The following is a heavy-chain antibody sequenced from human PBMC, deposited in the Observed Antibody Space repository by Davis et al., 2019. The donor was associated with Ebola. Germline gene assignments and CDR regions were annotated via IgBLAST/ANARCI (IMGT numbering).Heavy chain of an antibody. CDR1: GDTLTSYA. J-gene: IGHJ4*02. D-gene: IGHD1-26*01. V-gene: IGHV1-2*06. Sequence: ASVKVSCKAVGDTLTSYAMTWVRQAPGQGLEWMGRINPNSGGTNYAQKFQGRVTMTRDTSISTAYMELSRLRSDDTAVYYCARGSPGSLFDYWGQGTLVTVSS. CDR3: ARGSPGSLFDY. CDR2: INPNSGGT.